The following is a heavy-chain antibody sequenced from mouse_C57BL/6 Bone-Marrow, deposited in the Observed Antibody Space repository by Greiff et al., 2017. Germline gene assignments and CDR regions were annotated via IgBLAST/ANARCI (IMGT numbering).Heavy chain of an antibody. Sequence: VQLQQPGAELVRPGSSVKLSCKASGYTFTSYWMHWVKQRPIQGLEWIGNIDPSDSATHYNQKFKDKATLTVDKSSSTAYMQLSSLTSEDSAVYYCASLLRGFAYWGQGTLVTVSA. CDR2: IDPSDSAT. CDR1: GYTFTSYW. CDR3: ASLLRGFAY. V-gene: IGHV1-52*01. J-gene: IGHJ3*01. D-gene: IGHD2-10*01.